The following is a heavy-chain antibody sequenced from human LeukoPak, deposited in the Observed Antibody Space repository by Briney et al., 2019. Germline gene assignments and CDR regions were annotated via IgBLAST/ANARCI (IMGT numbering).Heavy chain of an antibody. Sequence: ASVKVSCKASGYTFTGYHMHWVRLAPGQGLEWMGWIIPNSGATRFAQKFQGRVTMTRDTSISTAYMELSGLRSDDTAVYYCARDSGYCTTTNCFHPFDSWGQGTLVTVSS. J-gene: IGHJ4*02. D-gene: IGHD2-2*01. CDR1: GYTFTGYH. V-gene: IGHV1-2*02. CDR3: ARDSGYCTTTNCFHPFDS. CDR2: IIPNSGAT.